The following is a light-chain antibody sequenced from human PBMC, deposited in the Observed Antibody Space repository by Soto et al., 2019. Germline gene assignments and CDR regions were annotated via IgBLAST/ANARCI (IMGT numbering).Light chain of an antibody. CDR1: QAISSY. Sequence: IQLTQSPSSLSASVGDRVTITCRASQAISSYLAWYQQKPGRAPNLLIYGASTLQSGVPSRFSGSGSGTDFTLTISSLQPEDFATYYCQQLNSYPRTVGQGTKVEI. J-gene: IGKJ1*01. CDR3: QQLNSYPRT. V-gene: IGKV1-9*01. CDR2: GAS.